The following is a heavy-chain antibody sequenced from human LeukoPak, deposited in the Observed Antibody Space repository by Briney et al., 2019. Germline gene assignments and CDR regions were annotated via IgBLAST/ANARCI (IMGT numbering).Heavy chain of an antibody. J-gene: IGHJ4*02. CDR2: IDRDGGTI. Sequence: QPGGSLRLSCAASGFIFSNYPMHWIRQAPGKGLEFVAAIDRDGGTIDYANSVKGRFTMSRDNSKNTLYLQMGSLRPEDMGVYYCARDGRGATYAYGYWGQGTLVTVSS. V-gene: IGHV3-64*01. CDR1: GFIFSNYP. D-gene: IGHD5-12*01. CDR3: ARDGRGATYAYGY.